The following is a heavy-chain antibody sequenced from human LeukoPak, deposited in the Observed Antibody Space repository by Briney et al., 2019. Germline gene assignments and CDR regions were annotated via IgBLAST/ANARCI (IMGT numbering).Heavy chain of an antibody. V-gene: IGHV3-30*04. CDR3: AKDLRPDGINDFDH. CDR1: GFTFSSYA. J-gene: IGHJ4*02. Sequence: GGSLRLSCAASGFTFSSYAMHWVREAPGKGLEWGAFISYDGINKSYADSVKGRFTISRDNSTNSLYQQTNSLRAEDTAVYYCAKDLRPDGINDFDHWGQGTLVTVSS. D-gene: IGHD1-1*01. CDR2: ISYDGINK.